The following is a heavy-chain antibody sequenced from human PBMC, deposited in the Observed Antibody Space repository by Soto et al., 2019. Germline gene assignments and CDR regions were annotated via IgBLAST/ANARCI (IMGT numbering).Heavy chain of an antibody. D-gene: IGHD3-22*01. Sequence: SETLSLTCAVSGGSISSGGYSWSWIRQPPGKGLECIGYIYHSGSTYYNPSLKSRVTISVDRSKNQFSLKLSSVTAADTAMYYCARRDYDDSTGYYTYWGQGALVTVSS. J-gene: IGHJ4*02. V-gene: IGHV4-30-2*01. CDR2: IYHSGST. CDR3: ARRDYDDSTGYYTY. CDR1: GGSISSGGYS.